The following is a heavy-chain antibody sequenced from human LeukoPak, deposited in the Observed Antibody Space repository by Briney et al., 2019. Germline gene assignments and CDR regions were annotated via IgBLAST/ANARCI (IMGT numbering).Heavy chain of an antibody. CDR2: IYYSGST. D-gene: IGHD3-22*01. J-gene: IGHJ5*02. Sequence: SETLSLTCTVSGGSISSSSYYWGWIRQPPGKGLEWIGSIYYSGSTYYNLSLKSRVTISVDTSKNQFSLKLSSVTAADTAVYYCARQSYYDSSGSRWFDPWGQGTLVTVSS. CDR3: ARQSYYDSSGSRWFDP. V-gene: IGHV4-39*01. CDR1: GGSISSSSYY.